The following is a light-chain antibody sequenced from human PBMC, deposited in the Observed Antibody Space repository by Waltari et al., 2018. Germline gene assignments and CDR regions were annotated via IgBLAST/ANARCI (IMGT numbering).Light chain of an antibody. V-gene: IGLV1-51*02. CDR3: GTWDSSLSAGV. J-gene: IGLJ3*02. CDR1: SSNIGNNY. CDR2: EKN. Sequence: QSVLTQPPSVSAAPGQKGPISCSGSSSNIGNNYVSWYQQLPGTAPKLLIYEKNKRPSGIRDRFSGSKSGTSATLGITGLQTGDEADYYCGTWDSSLSAGVFGGGTKLTVL.